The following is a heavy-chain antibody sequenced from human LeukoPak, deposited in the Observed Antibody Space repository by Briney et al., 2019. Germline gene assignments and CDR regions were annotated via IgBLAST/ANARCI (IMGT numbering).Heavy chain of an antibody. V-gene: IGHV5-51*01. CDR1: GYSFTSYW. Sequence: GESLKISCKGSGYSFTSYWIGWVRQMPGKGLEWMGVIHPGDSDTRYSPSFEGQVTISADMSIRTAYLQWSSLKASDTAMYYCARRIAGAGSDYWGQGTLVTVSS. J-gene: IGHJ4*02. CDR2: IHPGDSDT. D-gene: IGHD6-13*01. CDR3: ARRIAGAGSDY.